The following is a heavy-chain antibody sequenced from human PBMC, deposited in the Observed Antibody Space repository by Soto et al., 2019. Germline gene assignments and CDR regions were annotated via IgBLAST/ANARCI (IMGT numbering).Heavy chain of an antibody. J-gene: IGHJ4*02. Sequence: PGGSLRLSCAASGLTFSTYAMAGARKAPGKGLEWVSGVSASGLNTDYADPVKGRFYISRDNSKNTVSLHMNSLRAEDTAFFYVAKNSPRWTAANFFDYWGQGTAVTVSS. CDR1: GLTFSTYA. CDR2: VSASGLNT. D-gene: IGHD2-15*01. V-gene: IGHV3-23*01. CDR3: AKNSPRWTAANFFDY.